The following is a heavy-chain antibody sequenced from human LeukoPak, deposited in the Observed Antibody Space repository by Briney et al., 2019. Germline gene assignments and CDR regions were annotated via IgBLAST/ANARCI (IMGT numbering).Heavy chain of an antibody. CDR1: GYTFTSYY. CDR3: ARVLPFYDILTGSYFDY. CDR2: INPSGGST. Sequence: ASVKVSCKASGYTFTSYYMHWVRQAPGQGLEWMGIINPSGGSTSYAQKFQGRVTMTRDMSTSTVYMELSSLRSEDTAVYYCARVLPFYDILTGSYFDYWGQGTLVTVSS. V-gene: IGHV1-46*01. D-gene: IGHD3-9*01. J-gene: IGHJ4*02.